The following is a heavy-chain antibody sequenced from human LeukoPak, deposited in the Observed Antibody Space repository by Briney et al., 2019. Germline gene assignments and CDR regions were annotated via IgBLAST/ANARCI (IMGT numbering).Heavy chain of an antibody. D-gene: IGHD6-13*01. J-gene: IGHJ4*02. CDR3: ARQLPTAAADTRGYFDY. V-gene: IGHV4-39*01. CDR2: LYYGENS. Sequence: SETLSLTCTVSGGSICFSSSSTYYWGWIRQAPGKGLEWIGSLYYGENSHYNPSLKSRATLSVDTSNNQFSLKLTSVTAADAAVYFCARQLPTAAADTRGYFDYWGQGTVVTVSS. CDR1: GGSICFSSSSTYY.